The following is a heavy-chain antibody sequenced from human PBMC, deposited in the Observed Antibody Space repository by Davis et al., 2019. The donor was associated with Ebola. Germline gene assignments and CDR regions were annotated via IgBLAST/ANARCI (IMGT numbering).Heavy chain of an antibody. V-gene: IGHV4-34*01. CDR3: ARGEYSGYDWNYYYYYGMDV. D-gene: IGHD5-12*01. CDR2: INHSGST. J-gene: IGHJ6*02. Sequence: SGTLSPTFHLYSASFRGSYWSWIRQRPGKALEWIGEINHSGSTNYNPSLKSRVTISVDTSKNQFSLKLSSVTAADTAVYYCARGEYSGYDWNYYYYYGMDVWGQGTTVTVSS. CDR1: SASFRGSY.